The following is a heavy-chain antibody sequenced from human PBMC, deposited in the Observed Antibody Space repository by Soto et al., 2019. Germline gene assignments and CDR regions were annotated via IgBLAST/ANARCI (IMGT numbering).Heavy chain of an antibody. CDR1: GFTFSSYA. V-gene: IGHV3-23*01. J-gene: IGHJ6*03. CDR2: ISGSGGST. D-gene: IGHD3-3*01. CDR3: ASDGIFGVVTPYYYYYYMDV. Sequence: GGSLRLSCAASGFTFSSYAMSWVRQAPGKGLEWVSAISGSGGSTYYADSVKGRFTISRDNSKNTLYLQMNSLRAEDTAVYYCASDGIFGVVTPYYYYYYMDVWGKGTTVTVSS.